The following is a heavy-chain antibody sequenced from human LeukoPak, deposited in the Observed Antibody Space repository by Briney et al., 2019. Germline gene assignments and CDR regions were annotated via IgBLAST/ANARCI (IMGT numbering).Heavy chain of an antibody. CDR1: RFTFSSYA. D-gene: IGHD6-19*01. Sequence: GGSLRLSCAASRFTFSSYAMHWVRQAPGKGLEWVAVISYDGSNKYYADSVKGRFTISRDNSKNTLYLQMNSLRAEDTAVYYCARDSSGWDYYFDYWGQGTLVTVSS. V-gene: IGHV3-30*04. J-gene: IGHJ4*02. CDR3: ARDSSGWDYYFDY. CDR2: ISYDGSNK.